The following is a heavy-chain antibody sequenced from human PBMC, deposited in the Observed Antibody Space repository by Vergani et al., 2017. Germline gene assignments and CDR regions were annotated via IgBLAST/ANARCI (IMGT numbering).Heavy chain of an antibody. D-gene: IGHD4-23*01. CDR3: ARDNKQLHPRAFDL. J-gene: IGHJ3*01. CDR1: GASINNDFYY. V-gene: IGHV4-61*02. Sequence: QVQLQESGPGLVKPSQTLSLTCTVSGASINNDFYYWHWIRQPAGKGLAWMGRSYVSGITDYNSSLQSRVSISVNTSKNKFSLTLTFVTAADTAVHYCARDNKQLHPRAFDLWGKGTMVTVSS. CDR2: SYVSGIT.